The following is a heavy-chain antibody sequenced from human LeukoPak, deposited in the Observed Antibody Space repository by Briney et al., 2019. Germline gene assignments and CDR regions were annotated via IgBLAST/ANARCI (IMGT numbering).Heavy chain of an antibody. CDR3: ARVLRYDFWSAYYFDY. V-gene: IGHV1-18*01. D-gene: IGHD3-3*01. J-gene: IGHJ4*02. CDR1: GYTFNSYD. Sequence: ASVKVSCKSSGYTFNSYDIIWVRQAPGQGLEWMACISTYNGNTNYALKVQGRATMTTDTSTSTAYMELRSLRSDDTAAYYCARVLRYDFWSAYYFDYWGQGTLATVSS. CDR2: ISTYNGNT.